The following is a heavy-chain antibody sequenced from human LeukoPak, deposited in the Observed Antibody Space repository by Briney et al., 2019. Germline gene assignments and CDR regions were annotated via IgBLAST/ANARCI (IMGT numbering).Heavy chain of an antibody. CDR1: GGSFSGYY. CDR3: ARRSKYYFDY. Sequence: SETLSLTCAVYGGSFSGYYWSCIRQPPGNGLEWIGEINHSGSTNYNPSLKSRVTISVDTSKNQFSLKLSSVTAADTAVYYCARRSKYYFDYWGQGTLVTVSS. J-gene: IGHJ4*02. CDR2: INHSGST. V-gene: IGHV4-34*01.